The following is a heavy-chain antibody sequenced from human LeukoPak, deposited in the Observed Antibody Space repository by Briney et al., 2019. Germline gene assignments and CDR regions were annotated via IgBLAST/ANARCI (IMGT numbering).Heavy chain of an antibody. J-gene: IGHJ4*02. CDR3: ANFPCRLQQLI. CDR1: GFTFSSYG. CDR2: ISYDGSNK. V-gene: IGHV3-30*18. D-gene: IGHD6-13*01. Sequence: GGSLRLSCAASGFTFSSYGMHWVRQAPGKGLEWVAVISYDGSNKYYADSVKGRFTISRDNSKNTLYLQMNSLRAEDTAVYYCANFPCRLQQLIWGQGTLVTVSS.